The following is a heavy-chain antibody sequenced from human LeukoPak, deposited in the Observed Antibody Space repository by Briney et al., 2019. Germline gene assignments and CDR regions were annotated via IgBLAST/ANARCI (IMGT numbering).Heavy chain of an antibody. CDR2: IIPIFGTA. CDR1: GGTFSSYA. V-gene: IGHV1-69*01. CDR3: ARLRGVTTFSEMKTYFDY. J-gene: IGHJ4*02. Sequence: GSSVKVSCEASGGTFSSYAISWVRQAPGQGLEWMGGIIPIFGTANYAQKFQGRVTITADESTSTAYMELSSLRSEDTAVYYCARLRGVTTFSEMKTYFDYWGQGTLVTVSS. D-gene: IGHD4-17*01.